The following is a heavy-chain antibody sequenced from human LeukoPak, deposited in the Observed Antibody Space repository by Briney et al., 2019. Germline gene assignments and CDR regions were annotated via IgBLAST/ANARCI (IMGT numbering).Heavy chain of an antibody. V-gene: IGHV3-23*01. CDR1: GFTFSSYA. Sequence: GGSLRLSCAASGFTFSSYAMSWVRQAPGKGLEWVSAISGSGGSTYYADSVKGRFTISRDNSKNTLYLQMNSLRAEDTAVYYCARDPDRSGWSTFEYWGQGTLVTVSS. D-gene: IGHD6-19*01. CDR2: ISGSGGST. CDR3: ARDPDRSGWSTFEY. J-gene: IGHJ4*02.